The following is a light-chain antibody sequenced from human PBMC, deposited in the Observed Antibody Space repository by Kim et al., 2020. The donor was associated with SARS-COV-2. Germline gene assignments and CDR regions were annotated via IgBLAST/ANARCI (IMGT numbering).Light chain of an antibody. CDR1: QSVSSN. V-gene: IGKV3-15*01. J-gene: IGKJ4*01. Sequence: EIVMTQSPATLSVSPGERATLSCRASQSVSSNLAWYQQKPGQAPRLLIYGASTRATGIPARFSGSGSGTEFTLTISSLQSEDFAVYYCQQYNNWPTNFGGGTKVEI. CDR3: QQYNNWPTN. CDR2: GAS.